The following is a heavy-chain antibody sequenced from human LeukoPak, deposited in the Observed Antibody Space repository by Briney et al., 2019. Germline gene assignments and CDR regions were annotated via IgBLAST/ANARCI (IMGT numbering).Heavy chain of an antibody. CDR3: ARDLRYFDWFGMDV. J-gene: IGHJ6*02. Sequence: GGSLRLSCAASGFTFSDYYMSWIRQAPGKGLEWVSGINWNGGSTGYADSVKGRFTIPRDNAKNSLYLQMNSLRAEDTALYHCARDLRYFDWFGMDVWGQGTTVTVSS. V-gene: IGHV3-20*01. CDR1: GFTFSDYY. CDR2: INWNGGST. D-gene: IGHD3-9*01.